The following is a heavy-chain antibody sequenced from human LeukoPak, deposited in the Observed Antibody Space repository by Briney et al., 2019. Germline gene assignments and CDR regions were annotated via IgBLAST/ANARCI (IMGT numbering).Heavy chain of an antibody. CDR1: GFTFSSYG. J-gene: IGHJ4*02. CDR2: IWYDGSNK. D-gene: IGHD5-18*01. Sequence: GGSLTLSCAASGFTFSSYGMHWVRQAPGKGLEWVAVIWYDGSNKYYADSVKGRFTISRDNSKNTLYLQMNSLRAEDTAVSLVARVSGNRYGLQAFYGGQAPPVTV. V-gene: IGHV3-33*01. CDR3: ARVSGNRYGLQAFY.